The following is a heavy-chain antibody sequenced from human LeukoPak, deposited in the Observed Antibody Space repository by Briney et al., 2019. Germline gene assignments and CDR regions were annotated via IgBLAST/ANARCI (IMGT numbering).Heavy chain of an antibody. CDR3: ARGGDAAPFDY. J-gene: IGHJ4*02. CDR1: GGSISSSSYY. D-gene: IGHD2-21*02. CDR2: IYYSGST. Sequence: SETLSLTCTVSGGSISSSSYYWGWIRQPPGKGLEWIGSIYYSGSTYYNPSLKSRVTISVDTSRNQFSLRLSSVTAADTAVYYCARGGDAAPFDYWGQGTLVTVSS. V-gene: IGHV4-39*01.